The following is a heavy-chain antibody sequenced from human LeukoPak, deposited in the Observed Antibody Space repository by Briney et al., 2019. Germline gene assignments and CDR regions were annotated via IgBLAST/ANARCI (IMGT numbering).Heavy chain of an antibody. V-gene: IGHV4-34*01. J-gene: IGHJ4*02. D-gene: IGHD6-13*01. CDR2: INHSGRT. Sequence: PSETLFLTCAVYGESFSGYYWSWIRQPPGKGLEWIGEINHSGRTNYNPSLKSRVTISVDTPKNQFSLKLSSVTAADTAVYYCARADKDIAAAGIIDYWGQGTLVTVSS. CDR1: GESFSGYY. CDR3: ARADKDIAAAGIIDY.